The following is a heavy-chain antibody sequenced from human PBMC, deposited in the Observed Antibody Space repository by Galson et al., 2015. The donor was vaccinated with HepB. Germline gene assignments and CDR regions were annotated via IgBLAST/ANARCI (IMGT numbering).Heavy chain of an antibody. CDR3: MGWAWQLEREFDY. CDR2: ISSNGGST. Sequence: SLRLSCAASGFTLSSIDMHWVRQAPGKGLEYVAVISSNGGSTHYAESVKGRFTISRDNSKNMLYFQMSRLRDEDTAVYYCMGWAWQLEREFDYWGQGIPVTVSS. D-gene: IGHD1-1*01. V-gene: IGHV3-64D*06. J-gene: IGHJ4*02. CDR1: GFTLSSID.